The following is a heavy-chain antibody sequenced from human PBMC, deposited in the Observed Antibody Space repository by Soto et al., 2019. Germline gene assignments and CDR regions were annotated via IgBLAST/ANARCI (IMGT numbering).Heavy chain of an antibody. CDR2: IYYSGST. CDR1: GGSISISSYY. CDR3: ARHAAARRLLGFDY. Sequence: SETLSLTCTVSGGSISISSYYWGWSRQPPGKGLEWIGSIYYSGSTYYNPSLKSRVTISVDTSKNQFSLKLSSVTAADTAVYYCARHAAARRLLGFDYWGQGTLVTVSS. J-gene: IGHJ4*02. V-gene: IGHV4-39*01. D-gene: IGHD6-6*01.